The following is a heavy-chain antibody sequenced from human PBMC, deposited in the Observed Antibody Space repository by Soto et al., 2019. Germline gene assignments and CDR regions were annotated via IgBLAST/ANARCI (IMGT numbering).Heavy chain of an antibody. D-gene: IGHD2-15*01. CDR1: GFTFSSYA. CDR2: ISSNGGST. Sequence: PGGSLRLSCAASGFTFSSYAMHWVRQAPGKGLEYVSAISSNGGSTYYANSVKGRFTISRDNSKNTLYLQMGSLRAEDMAVFYFARVGRYCGGGSCYGAFDIWGQGTMVTVSS. V-gene: IGHV3-64*01. CDR3: ARVGRYCGGGSCYGAFDI. J-gene: IGHJ3*02.